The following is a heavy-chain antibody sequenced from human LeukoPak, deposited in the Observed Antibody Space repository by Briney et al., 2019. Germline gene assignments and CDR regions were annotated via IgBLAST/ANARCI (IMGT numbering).Heavy chain of an antibody. CDR2: IYSGGST. D-gene: IGHD2-21*02. Sequence: GGSLRLSCAISGFTVSNNYLSWVRQPPGKGLEWVSVIYSGGSTYYADSVKGRFTISRDTSKNTLYLQMNSLRAEDTAVYYCARGGGAYCGGDCFRAFDIWGQGTMVTVSP. CDR3: ARGGGAYCGGDCFRAFDI. V-gene: IGHV3-53*01. J-gene: IGHJ3*02. CDR1: GFTVSNNY.